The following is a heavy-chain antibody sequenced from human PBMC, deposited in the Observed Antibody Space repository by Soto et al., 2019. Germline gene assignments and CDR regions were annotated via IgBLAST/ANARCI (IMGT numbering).Heavy chain of an antibody. CDR2: INAGIGTT. J-gene: IGHJ3*02. CDR3: ARGGYDSSGPIAFDI. CDR1: GGTFSSYT. V-gene: IGHV1-3*01. D-gene: IGHD3-22*01. Sequence: ASVKVSCKASGGTFSSYTMSWVRQAPGQRLEWMGRINAGIGTTNYSQKFQGRVTITSDTSASTAYMELSSLRSEDTAVYYCARGGYDSSGPIAFDIWGQGTMVTVSS.